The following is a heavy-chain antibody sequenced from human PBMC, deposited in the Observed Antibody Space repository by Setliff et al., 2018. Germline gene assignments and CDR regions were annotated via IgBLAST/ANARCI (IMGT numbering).Heavy chain of an antibody. CDR1: AKTFTAYY. Sequence: ASVKVSCKASAKTFTAYYAHWVRQAPGQGLEWMGWINPNSGGTNYAQKFQGRVTMAWDTSISTAYMDLSRLTSDDTATYYCARDLNRWFGEFALDIWGQGTMVTVSS. V-gene: IGHV1-2*02. CDR2: INPNSGGT. CDR3: ARDLNRWFGEFALDI. J-gene: IGHJ3*02. D-gene: IGHD3-10*01.